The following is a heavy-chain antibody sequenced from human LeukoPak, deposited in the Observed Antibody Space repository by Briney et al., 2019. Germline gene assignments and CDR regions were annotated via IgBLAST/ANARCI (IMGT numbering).Heavy chain of an antibody. CDR1: GYTFTNYD. CDR3: ARGIENWDY. V-gene: IGHV1-8*01. D-gene: IGHD1-1*01. J-gene: IGHJ4*02. CDR2: MNPNSGNT. Sequence: ASVTVSYKASGYTFTNYDINWVRQAAGQGREWMGWMNPNSGNTGYAQKFQGRGTMTRNTSISTAYMELSSLRSEDTAVYYCARGIENWDYWGQGTLVTVSS.